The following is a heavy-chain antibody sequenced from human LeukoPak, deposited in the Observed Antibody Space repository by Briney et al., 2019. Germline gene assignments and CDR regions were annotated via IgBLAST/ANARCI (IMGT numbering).Heavy chain of an antibody. CDR3: ARGIAARPYYYYMDV. Sequence: PSETLSLTCTVSGGSISSYYWNWIRQPPGKGLEWIGYNYYSGSTNYNPSLKSRVTISVDTSKNQFSLKLSSVTAADTAVYYCARGIAARPYYYYMDVWGKGTTVTVSS. J-gene: IGHJ6*03. CDR2: NYYSGST. D-gene: IGHD6-6*01. V-gene: IGHV4-59*01. CDR1: GGSISSYY.